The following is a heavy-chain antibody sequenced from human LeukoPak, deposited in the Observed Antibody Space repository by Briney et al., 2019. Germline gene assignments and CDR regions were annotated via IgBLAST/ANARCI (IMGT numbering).Heavy chain of an antibody. Sequence: SETLSLTCTVSGGSISSGDYYWSWIRQPPGEGLEWVGYIYYSGSTYYNPSLKSRVTISVDTSKNQFSLKLSSVTAADTAVYYCARGRREYNWNYYYYYYMDVWGKGTTVTVSS. J-gene: IGHJ6*03. D-gene: IGHD1-20*01. CDR2: IYYSGST. CDR3: ARGRREYNWNYYYYYYMDV. CDR1: GGSISSGDYY. V-gene: IGHV4-30-4*08.